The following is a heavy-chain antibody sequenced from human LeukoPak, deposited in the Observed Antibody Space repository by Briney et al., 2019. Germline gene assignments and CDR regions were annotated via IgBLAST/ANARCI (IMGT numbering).Heavy chain of an antibody. CDR2: TTTSDGNT. J-gene: IGHJ4*02. Sequence: GGSLRLSCAASGFTFSSYTMSWVRQAPGKGLEWVSTTTTSDGNTYYADSVKDRFTVSRDNSKNTLYLQMNSLRAEDTAVYYCAKDGGLWVSAHWGDSWGRGTLVTVSS. CDR3: AKDGGLWVSAHWGDS. V-gene: IGHV3-23*01. D-gene: IGHD7-27*01. CDR1: GFTFSSYT.